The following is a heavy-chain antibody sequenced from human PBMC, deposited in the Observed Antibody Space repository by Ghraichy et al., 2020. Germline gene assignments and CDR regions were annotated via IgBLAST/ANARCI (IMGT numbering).Heavy chain of an antibody. CDR2: ISSSSSTI. CDR3: ARDRGGSYYTPSDY. D-gene: IGHD1-26*01. V-gene: IGHV3-48*02. J-gene: IGHJ4*02. CDR1: GFTFSSYS. Sequence: GESLNISCAASGFTFSSYSMNWVRQAPGKGLEWVSYISSSSSTIYYADSVKGRFTISRDNAKNSLYLQMNSLRDEDTAVYYCARDRGGSYYTPSDYWGQGTLVTVSS.